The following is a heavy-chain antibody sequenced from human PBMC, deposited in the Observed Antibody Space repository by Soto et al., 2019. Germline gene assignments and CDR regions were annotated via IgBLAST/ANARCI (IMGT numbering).Heavy chain of an antibody. J-gene: IGHJ6*02. V-gene: IGHV5-51*01. CDR2: IYPRDSDT. Sequence: RGESLKISCKGSGYRFATSWIGWVRQMPGKGLEWMGIIYPRDSDTRYSPSFQGQVIISADRSIDTAYLQWSTLKTSDTAIYFCARTGVGYEILTAIMDVWGQGTTVTVSS. D-gene: IGHD3-9*01. CDR1: GYRFATSW. CDR3: ARTGVGYEILTAIMDV.